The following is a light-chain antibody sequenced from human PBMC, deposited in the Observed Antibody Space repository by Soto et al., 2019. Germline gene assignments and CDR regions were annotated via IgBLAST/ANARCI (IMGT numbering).Light chain of an antibody. CDR3: SSYTSSSTRVV. V-gene: IGLV2-14*01. CDR2: DVS. J-gene: IGLJ2*01. Sequence: QSALTQPASVSGSPGQSITISCTGTSSDVGGYNYVSWYQQHPGKAPKLMIYDVSNQPSGVSNRFSGSKSGNTASLTISGLQAEDEADYYCSSYTSSSTRVVFGGGTKLTVL. CDR1: SSDVGGYNY.